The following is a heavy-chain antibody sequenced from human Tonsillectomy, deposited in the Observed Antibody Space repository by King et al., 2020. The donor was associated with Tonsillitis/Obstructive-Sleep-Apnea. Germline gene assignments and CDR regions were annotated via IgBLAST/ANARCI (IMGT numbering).Heavy chain of an antibody. Sequence: QLVQSGGGLVKPGRSLRLSCTASGFTFGDYAMSWFRQAPGKGLEWVGCIRSKAYGGTTEYAASVKGRFTISRDDSKIIAYLQMNSLKTEDTAVYYCTRRFPYCSSTSCYKYQGGAFDIWGQGTMVTVSS. CDR2: IRSKAYGGTT. CDR3: TRRFPYCSSTSCYKYQGGAFDI. J-gene: IGHJ3*02. V-gene: IGHV3-49*05. CDR1: GFTFGDYA. D-gene: IGHD2-2*02.